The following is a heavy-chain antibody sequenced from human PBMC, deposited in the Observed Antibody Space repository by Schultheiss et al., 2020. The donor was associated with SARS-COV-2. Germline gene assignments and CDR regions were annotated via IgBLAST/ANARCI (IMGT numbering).Heavy chain of an antibody. CDR2: IYYSGTT. CDR3: ARDGRGGFGDY. J-gene: IGHJ4*02. V-gene: IGHV4-61*01. D-gene: IGHD3-10*01. Sequence: SETLSLTCAVSGDSVNSDSYCWTWIRQPPGKGLEWIGYIYYSGTTNYNPSLESRVTISVDTSKNQFSLKLSSVTAADTAVYYCARDGRGGFGDYWGQGTLVTVSS. CDR1: GDSVNSDSYC.